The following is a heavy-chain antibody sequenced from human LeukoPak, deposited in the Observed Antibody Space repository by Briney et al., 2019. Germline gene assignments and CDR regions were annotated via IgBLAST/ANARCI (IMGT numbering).Heavy chain of an antibody. CDR1: GGSISSYY. D-gene: IGHD6-13*01. CDR3: ARTIAAAGANWFDP. CDR2: IYYSGST. J-gene: IGHJ5*02. Sequence: SETLSLTCTVSGGSISSYYWSWIRQPPGKGLEWIGYIYYSGSTNYNPSLKSRVTISVDTSKNQFSLKLSSVTAADTAVYYYARTIAAAGANWFDPWGQGTLVTVSS. V-gene: IGHV4-59*01.